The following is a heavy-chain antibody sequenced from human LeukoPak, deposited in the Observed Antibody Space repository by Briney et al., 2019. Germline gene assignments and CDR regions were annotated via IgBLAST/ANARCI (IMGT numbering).Heavy chain of an antibody. J-gene: IGHJ5*02. CDR3: ARDSAHIVVVPVVIPPGLDNWFDP. V-gene: IGHV3-48*03. CDR2: ISGSSSNT. D-gene: IGHD2-2*01. CDR1: GFTFSSSE. Sequence: QAGGSLRLSCAASGFTFSSSEMNWVRQAPGKGLEWVSYISGSSSNTKYADSVKGRFTISRDNAKNSLYLQMNSLRAEDTAVYYCARDSAHIVVVPVVIPPGLDNWFDPWGQGTLVTVSS.